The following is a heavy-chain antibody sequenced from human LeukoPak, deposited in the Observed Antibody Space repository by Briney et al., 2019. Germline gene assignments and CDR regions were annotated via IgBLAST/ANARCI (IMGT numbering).Heavy chain of an antibody. J-gene: IGHJ5*02. Sequence: PSETLSLTCTVSGGSISSSSYYWGWVRQPPGKGLEWIGSIYYSGSTYYNPSLKSRVTISVDTSKNQFSLKLSSVTAADTAVYYCARLITMVRGAPNWFDPWGQGTLVIVSS. CDR3: ARLITMVRGAPNWFDP. D-gene: IGHD3-10*01. CDR2: IYYSGST. V-gene: IGHV4-39*01. CDR1: GGSISSSSYY.